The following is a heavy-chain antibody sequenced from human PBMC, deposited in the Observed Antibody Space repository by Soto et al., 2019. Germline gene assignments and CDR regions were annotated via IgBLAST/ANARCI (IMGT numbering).Heavy chain of an antibody. CDR3: ARESTVTTDAFDI. CDR2: IYHSGST. D-gene: IGHD4-17*01. CDR1: GGSIVSSNC. Sequence: SETLSLTCAVSGGSIVSSNCWSVLRQPPGKGLEWIGEIYHSGSTNYNPSLKSRVTISVDKSKNQFSLKLSSATAADTAVYYCARESTVTTDAFDIWGQGTMVTVSS. J-gene: IGHJ3*02. V-gene: IGHV4-4*02.